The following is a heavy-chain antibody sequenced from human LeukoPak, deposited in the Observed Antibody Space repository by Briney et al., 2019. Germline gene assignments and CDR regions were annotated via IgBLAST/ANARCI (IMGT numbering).Heavy chain of an antibody. Sequence: PGGSLRLSCAASGFTFTTYDMNWVRQAPGKGLDWVSYISRDSAYRYLADSVKGRFTISRDNAKNSLYLQMNSLRGEDTAVYYCARDDASTARASGMDVWGKGTTVTVSS. CDR3: ARDDASTARASGMDV. V-gene: IGHV3-21*01. CDR1: GFTFTTYD. D-gene: IGHD5-18*01. CDR2: ISRDSAYR. J-gene: IGHJ6*04.